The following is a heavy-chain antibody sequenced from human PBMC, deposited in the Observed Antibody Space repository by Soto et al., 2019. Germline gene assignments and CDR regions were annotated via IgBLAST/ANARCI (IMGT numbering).Heavy chain of an antibody. Sequence: GASVKVSCKASGYTFTSYAMHWVRQAPGQRLEWMGWMNPNNGNTSYAQKFQGRVTMTRNTSISTAYMELSSLRSEDTAVYYCARGGHYDFWSGYNWFDPWGQGTLVTVSS. CDR3: ARGGHYDFWSGYNWFDP. CDR2: MNPNNGNT. CDR1: GYTFTSYA. V-gene: IGHV1-8*02. D-gene: IGHD3-3*01. J-gene: IGHJ5*02.